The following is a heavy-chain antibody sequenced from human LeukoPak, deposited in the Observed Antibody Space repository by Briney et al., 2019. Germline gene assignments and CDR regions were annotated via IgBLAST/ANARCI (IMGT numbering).Heavy chain of an antibody. CDR1: GYTFSSYS. J-gene: IGHJ4*02. D-gene: IGHD6-19*01. Sequence: AGGSLRLSCAASGYTFSSYSMNWVRQAPGKGLEWVSSISSSSSYIYYADSVKGRFTISRDNAKNSLYLQMNSLRAEDTAVYYCARDSPPEWIAVAGTLDYWGQGTLVTVSS. CDR2: ISSSSSYI. V-gene: IGHV3-21*01. CDR3: ARDSPPEWIAVAGTLDY.